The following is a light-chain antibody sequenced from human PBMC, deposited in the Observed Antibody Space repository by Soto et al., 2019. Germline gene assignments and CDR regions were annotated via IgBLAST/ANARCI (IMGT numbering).Light chain of an antibody. CDR2: RAS. Sequence: IQITQSPATLSVSPGERVTLSCRASQTIYSNVAWYQQLPGQAPRLLIYRASARATGIPARFSGSGSGTEFTLTIGSLQSEDSAVYYCQQYQNLWTFGQGTKVDIK. CDR3: QQYQNLWT. CDR1: QTIYSN. J-gene: IGKJ1*01. V-gene: IGKV3-15*01.